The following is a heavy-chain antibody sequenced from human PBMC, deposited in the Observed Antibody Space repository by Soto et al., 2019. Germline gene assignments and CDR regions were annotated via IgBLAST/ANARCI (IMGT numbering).Heavy chain of an antibody. D-gene: IGHD3-9*01. CDR1: GGSISSGGYY. CDR2: IYYSGST. CDR3: ARVNYDILTGYYGMDV. Sequence: QVQLQESGPGLVKPSQTLSLTCTVSGGSISSGGYYWSWIRQHPGKGLEWIGYIYYSGSTYYNPSLKSRVTISLYTSKNQFSLKLSSVTAADTAVYYCARVNYDILTGYYGMDVWGQGTTVTVSS. V-gene: IGHV4-31*03. J-gene: IGHJ6*02.